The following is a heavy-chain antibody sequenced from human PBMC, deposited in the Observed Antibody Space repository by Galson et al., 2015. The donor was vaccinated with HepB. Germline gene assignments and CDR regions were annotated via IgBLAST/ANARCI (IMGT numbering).Heavy chain of an antibody. D-gene: IGHD1-26*01. J-gene: IGHJ4*02. Sequence: SLRLSCAASGFTLSSYSMNWVRQAPGKGLEWVSSISSSSSYIYYADSVKGRFTISRDNAKNSLYLQMNSLRAEDTSVYYCARGQGGSYFLSRGSNPMDYWGQGTLVTGSS. CDR1: GFTLSSYS. CDR2: ISSSSSYI. V-gene: IGHV3-21*01. CDR3: ARGQGGSYFLSRGSNPMDY.